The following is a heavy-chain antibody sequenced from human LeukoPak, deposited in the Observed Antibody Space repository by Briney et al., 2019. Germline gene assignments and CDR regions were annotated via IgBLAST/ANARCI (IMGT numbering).Heavy chain of an antibody. D-gene: IGHD5-24*01. Sequence: GGSLRLSCAASGFAFSNYWMHWVRQVPGKGLVWVSRITRDGSYANYADSVKGRFTFSRDNARNTLYLRMNSLRAEDTAVYYCARDGDGYNFDFWGQGALVTVSS. CDR2: ITRDGSYA. V-gene: IGHV3-74*01. J-gene: IGHJ4*02. CDR3: ARDGDGYNFDF. CDR1: GFAFSNYW.